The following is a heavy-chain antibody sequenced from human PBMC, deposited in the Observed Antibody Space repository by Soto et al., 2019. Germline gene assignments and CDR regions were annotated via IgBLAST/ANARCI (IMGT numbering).Heavy chain of an antibody. V-gene: IGHV1-18*04. CDR1: GYTFTTYG. J-gene: IGHJ4*02. Sequence: QVQLVQSGAEVKRPGASLKVSCKASGYTFTTYGFNWVRQAPGQGLEWMGWISPYNGDTNYAQNFQGRVTLTTDTSTSTAYMELRSLTSDDTAVYDCARTPRAQMIVLEAATRFDYWVQGTLVTVSS. CDR2: ISPYNGDT. D-gene: IGHD2-15*01. CDR3: ARTPRAQMIVLEAATRFDY.